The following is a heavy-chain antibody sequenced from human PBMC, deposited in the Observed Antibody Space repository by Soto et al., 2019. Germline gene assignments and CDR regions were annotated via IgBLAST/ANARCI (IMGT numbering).Heavy chain of an antibody. CDR3: ARDYNYGDYGQGYFDY. CDR2: ISYDGSNK. J-gene: IGHJ4*02. Sequence: PGGSLGLSCAASGFTFSSYAMHWVRQAPGKGLEWVAVISYDGSNKYYADSVKGRFTISRDNSKNTLYLQMNSLRAEDTAVYYCARDYNYGDYGQGYFDYWGQGTLVTVSS. D-gene: IGHD4-17*01. CDR1: GFTFSSYA. V-gene: IGHV3-30-3*01.